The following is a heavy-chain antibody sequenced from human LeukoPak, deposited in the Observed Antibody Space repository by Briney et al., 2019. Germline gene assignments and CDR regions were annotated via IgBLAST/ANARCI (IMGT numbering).Heavy chain of an antibody. Sequence: QPGGSLRLSCATSGFTFVNSVMHWVRQAPGKGLEFVSAISGNGATTYYADTVKGRFTISRDNSLKTVSLVMGSLSTEDMAVYYCARGPYSSGVHYFDFWGQGTLVSVSS. D-gene: IGHD3-22*01. CDR1: GFTFVNSV. V-gene: IGHV3-64*02. J-gene: IGHJ4*02. CDR2: ISGNGATT. CDR3: ARGPYSSGVHYFDF.